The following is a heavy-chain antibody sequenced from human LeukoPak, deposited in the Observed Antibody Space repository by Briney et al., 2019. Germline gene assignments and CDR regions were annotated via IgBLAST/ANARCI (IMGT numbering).Heavy chain of an antibody. D-gene: IGHD2-2*01. V-gene: IGHV3-21*01. J-gene: IGHJ5*02. CDR1: GFSFSSYN. CDR3: ARELGYCTSTSCFERADP. Sequence: GGSLRLPCAASGFSFSSYNMNWVRQAPGKGLEWVSSISSSSRYIYYADSVKGRFTIYRDNTKNSLYLQMNSLRAEDTAVYYCARELGYCTSTSCFERADPWGQGTLVTVSS. CDR2: ISSSSRYI.